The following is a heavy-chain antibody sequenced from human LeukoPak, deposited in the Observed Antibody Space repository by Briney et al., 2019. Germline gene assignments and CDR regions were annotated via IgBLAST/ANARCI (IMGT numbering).Heavy chain of an antibody. CDR3: AKGPLGRFDP. CDR1: GFTFSSYA. J-gene: IGHJ5*02. Sequence: GGSLRLSCAASGFTFSSYAMSWVRQAPGKGLEWVSAINSGKTYYADSVKGRFTISRDNSKNTLYLQMSSLRAEDTAIYYCAKGPLGRFDPWGQGTLVTVSS. D-gene: IGHD1-14*01. V-gene: IGHV3-23*01. CDR2: INSGKT.